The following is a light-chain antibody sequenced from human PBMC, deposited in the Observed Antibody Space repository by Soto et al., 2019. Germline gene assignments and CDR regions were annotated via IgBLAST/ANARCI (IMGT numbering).Light chain of an antibody. Sequence: EIVLTQSPGTLSLSPGERATLSCRASQSVSSSYLAWYQQKPRQAPRLLIYGASSRATGIPDRFSGSGSGTDFTLTISRLEPEDFAVYYCQLLTFGGGTKVEIK. CDR3: QLLT. CDR2: GAS. CDR1: QSVSSSY. J-gene: IGKJ4*01. V-gene: IGKV3-20*01.